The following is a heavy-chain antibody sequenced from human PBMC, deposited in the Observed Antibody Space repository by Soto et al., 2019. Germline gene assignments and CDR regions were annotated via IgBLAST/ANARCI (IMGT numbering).Heavy chain of an antibody. Sequence: SETLSLTCTVSGGSISSSSYYWGWIRQPPGKGLEWIGSIYYSGSTYYNPSLKSRVTISVDTSKNQFSLKLSSATAADTAVYYCARHNDYTVTYYYYYMDVWGKGTTVTVSS. CDR3: ARHNDYTVTYYYYYMDV. V-gene: IGHV4-39*01. CDR2: IYYSGST. D-gene: IGHD4-4*01. J-gene: IGHJ6*03. CDR1: GGSISSSSYY.